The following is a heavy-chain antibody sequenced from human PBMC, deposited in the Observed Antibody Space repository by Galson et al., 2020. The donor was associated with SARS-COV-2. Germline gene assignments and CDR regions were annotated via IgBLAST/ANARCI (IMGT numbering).Heavy chain of an antibody. J-gene: IGHJ4*02. CDR1: GFTVTNNY. CDR3: ARGYGYYDRSLDH. V-gene: IGHV3-53*01. CDR2: IYSGGTT. D-gene: IGHD3-22*01. Sequence: GESLKISCEASGFTVTNNYMSWVRQAPGKGLEWVSVIYSGGTTDYAGSVKGRFTISRDDSKNTLYLQMNSLSPEDTAVYYCARGYGYYDRSLDHWGQGTLVTVSS.